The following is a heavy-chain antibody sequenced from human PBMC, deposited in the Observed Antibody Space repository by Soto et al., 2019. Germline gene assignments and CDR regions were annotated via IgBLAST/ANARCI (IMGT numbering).Heavy chain of an antibody. J-gene: IGHJ4*02. CDR2: ISRSGGST. Sequence: EVQLLESGGGLVQPGGSLRLSCAASGVTFSTYAMSWVRQAPGKGLEWVSAISRSGGSTYYADTVKGRFTVSRDNPENMLYLQMYSLRADDTAVYFCAKGSASTYYFDSWGQGTLVTVSS. CDR1: GVTFSTYA. CDR3: AKGSASTYYFDS. D-gene: IGHD6-19*01. V-gene: IGHV3-23*01.